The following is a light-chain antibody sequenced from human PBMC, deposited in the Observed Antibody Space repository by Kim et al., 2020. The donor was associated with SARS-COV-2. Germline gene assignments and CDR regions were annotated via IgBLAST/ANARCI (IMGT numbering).Light chain of an antibody. CDR3: QHYDNLLRVT. CDR1: EDMNNY. CDR2: DAS. Sequence: DIQLTQSPSSLSASVGDRVTITCQANEDMNNYINWFQQKPGKVPKLLIYDASNLERGVPSRFAGRGSGTDFTLTITNLQPEDFGTYYCQHYDNLLRVTFGPGTKVDIK. V-gene: IGKV1-33*01. J-gene: IGKJ3*01.